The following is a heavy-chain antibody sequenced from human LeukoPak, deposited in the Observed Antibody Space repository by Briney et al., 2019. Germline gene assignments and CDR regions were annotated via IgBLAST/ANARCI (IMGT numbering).Heavy chain of an antibody. V-gene: IGHV3-48*01. CDR3: ARVGTVRGYYYYYYYMDV. D-gene: IGHD4-11*01. CDR1: GFTFSSYS. CDR2: ISSSSSTI. J-gene: IGHJ6*03. Sequence: GGSLRLSCAASGFTFSSYSMNWVRQAPGKGLEWVSYISSSSSTIYYADSVKGRFTISRDNAKNSLYLQMNSLRAEATAVYYCARVGTVRGYYYYYYYMDVWGKGTTVTVSS.